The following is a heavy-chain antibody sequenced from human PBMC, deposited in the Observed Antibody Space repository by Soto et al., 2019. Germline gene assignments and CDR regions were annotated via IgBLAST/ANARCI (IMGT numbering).Heavy chain of an antibody. CDR1: GFTFSTYA. CDR3: SGSNYYYYYGMDV. Sequence: PGGSLRLSCAASGFTFSTYAMNWVRQAPGKGLDWVSYISSSGSTIYYADSVKGRFTISRDNAKNSLYLQMNSLRAEDTAVYYCSGSNYYYYYGMDVWGQGTTVTVSS. CDR2: ISSSGSTI. D-gene: IGHD1-26*01. V-gene: IGHV3-48*03. J-gene: IGHJ6*02.